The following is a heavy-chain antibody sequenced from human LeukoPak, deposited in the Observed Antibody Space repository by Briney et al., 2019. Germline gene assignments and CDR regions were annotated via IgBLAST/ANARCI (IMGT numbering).Heavy chain of an antibody. Sequence: GRSLRLSCAASGFTFSSYGMHWVRQAPGKGLEWVAVIWYDGSNKYYADSVKGRFTMSRDNSKSTLYLQMNSLRAEDTAVYYCARAIVGATTADYWGQGTLVTVSS. D-gene: IGHD1-26*01. V-gene: IGHV3-33*01. CDR2: IWYDGSNK. J-gene: IGHJ4*02. CDR3: ARAIVGATTADY. CDR1: GFTFSSYG.